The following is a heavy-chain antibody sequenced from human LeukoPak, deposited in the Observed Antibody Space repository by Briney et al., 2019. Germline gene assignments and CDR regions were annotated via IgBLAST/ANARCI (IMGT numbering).Heavy chain of an antibody. Sequence: SETLSLTCTVSGGSISSSSYYWGWIRQPPGKGLEWIGYIYYSGSTYYNPSLKSRVTISVDTSKNQFSLKLSSVTAADTAVCYCAREVGLGDTATLNWFDPWGQGTLVTVSS. CDR3: AREVGLGDTATLNWFDP. D-gene: IGHD5-18*01. CDR1: GGSISSSSYY. CDR2: IYYSGST. V-gene: IGHV4-31*03. J-gene: IGHJ5*02.